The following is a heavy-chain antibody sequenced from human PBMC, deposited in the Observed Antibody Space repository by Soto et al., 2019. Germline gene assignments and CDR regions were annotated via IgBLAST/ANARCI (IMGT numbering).Heavy chain of an antibody. CDR1: GYTFTNYA. CDR3: ARYSSSSRAGWFDP. CDR2: IIPIFGTA. J-gene: IGHJ5*02. V-gene: IGHV1-69*13. D-gene: IGHD6-6*01. Sequence: GASVKVSCKASGYTFTNYAISWVRQAPGQGLEWMGGIIPIFGTANYAQKFQGRVTITADESTSTAYMELSSLRSEDTAVYYCARYSSSSRAGWFDPWGQGTLVTVSS.